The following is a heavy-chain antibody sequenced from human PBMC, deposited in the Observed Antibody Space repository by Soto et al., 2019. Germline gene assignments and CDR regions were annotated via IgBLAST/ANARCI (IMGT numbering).Heavy chain of an antibody. CDR3: ASPKIAFYNWFDP. Sequence: SETLSLTWTVSGGSISSSSYCWGWIRPPPGKGLEWIGSIYYSGSTYHNPSLKSRVTISVDTSKNQFSLKLSSVTAADTAVYYCASPKIAFYNWFDPWGQGTLVTVSS. CDR2: IYYSGST. CDR1: GGSISSSSYC. J-gene: IGHJ5*02. D-gene: IGHD3-3*02. V-gene: IGHV4-39*01.